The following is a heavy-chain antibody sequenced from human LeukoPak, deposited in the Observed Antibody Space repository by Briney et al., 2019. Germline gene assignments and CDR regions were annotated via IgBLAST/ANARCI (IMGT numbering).Heavy chain of an antibody. CDR3: ARGGGLDV. V-gene: IGHV3-7*03. Sequence: GGSLRLSCAASGFTFSSYWMNWARQAPGKGLQWVASINHNGNVNYYVDSVKGRFTISRDNAKNSLYLQMSNLRAEDTAVYFCARGGGLDVWGQGATVTVSS. CDR2: INHNGNVN. CDR1: GFTFSSYW. J-gene: IGHJ6*02. D-gene: IGHD3-16*01.